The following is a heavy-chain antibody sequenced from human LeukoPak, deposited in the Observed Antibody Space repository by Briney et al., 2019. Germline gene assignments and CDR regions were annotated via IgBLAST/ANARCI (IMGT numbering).Heavy chain of an antibody. Sequence: GASVKVSCKASGYTFPSYGFSWVRQAPGQGLEWMGWISVYSGNTNYAQKLQGRLTMTTDTSTTTAYMELRNLRSDDTAVYYCARDKGPDYGGTSGFDFWGQGTLVTVSS. CDR1: GYTFPSYG. D-gene: IGHD4-23*01. V-gene: IGHV1-18*01. CDR3: ARDKGPDYGGTSGFDF. J-gene: IGHJ4*02. CDR2: ISVYSGNT.